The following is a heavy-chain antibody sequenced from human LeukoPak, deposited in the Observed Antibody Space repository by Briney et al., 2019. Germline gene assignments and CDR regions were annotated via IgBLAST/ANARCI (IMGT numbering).Heavy chain of an antibody. D-gene: IGHD2-2*01. CDR1: GFTFSSYA. J-gene: IGHJ4*02. Sequence: PGGSLRLSCAASGFTFSSYAMSWVRQAPGKGLEWVSAISGSGGSTYYADSVKGRFTISRDNSKNTLYLQMNSLRAEDTAVYYCAKVGSNSQYQLLWGSYFDYWGQGTLVTVSS. CDR2: ISGSGGST. CDR3: AKVGSNSQYQLLWGSYFDY. V-gene: IGHV3-23*01.